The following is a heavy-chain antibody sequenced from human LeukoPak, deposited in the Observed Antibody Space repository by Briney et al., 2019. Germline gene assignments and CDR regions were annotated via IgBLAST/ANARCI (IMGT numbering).Heavy chain of an antibody. D-gene: IGHD3-22*01. CDR1: GYTFTSYY. V-gene: IGHV1-46*01. CDR3: ARDPPRPSSYYYDSSGIDY. Sequence: ASVKVSCKASGYTFTSYYIHWLRQAPGQGLEWMGIINPSGGDTNYAQKFQGRVTMTRDTSTSTVYMELSSLRSEDTAVYYCARDPPRPSSYYYDSSGIDYWGQGTLVTVSS. J-gene: IGHJ4*02. CDR2: INPSGGDT.